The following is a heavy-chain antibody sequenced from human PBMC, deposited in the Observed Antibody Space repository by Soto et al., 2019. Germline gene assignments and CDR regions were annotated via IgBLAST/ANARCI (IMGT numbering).Heavy chain of an antibody. CDR2: CDPEDGET. CDR3: ANEPERRHPVRLGELSGYALL. Sequence: ALVEVSGNVSGYPLSELCMHCVRQPPGKGLEWMGGCDPEDGETIYAQKLQPGDTMTEDTSTDTAYMELSTMRSEDTDVYYCANEPERRHPVRLGELSGYALLWGQGTQVTVS. D-gene: IGHD3-16*02. V-gene: IGHV1-24*01. CDR1: GYPLSELC. J-gene: IGHJ4*02.